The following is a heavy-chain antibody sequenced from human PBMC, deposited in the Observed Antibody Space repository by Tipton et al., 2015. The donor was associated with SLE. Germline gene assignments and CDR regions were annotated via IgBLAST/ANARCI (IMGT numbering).Heavy chain of an antibody. CDR3: ARDQGKNNWFDP. CDR1: GGSFSGYY. Sequence: TLSLTCAVYGGSFSGYYWSWIRQPPGKGLEWIGEINHSGSTNYNPSLKSRVTISVDTSKNQFSLKLSSVTAADTAVYYCARDQGKNNWFDPWGQGTPVTVSS. J-gene: IGHJ5*02. V-gene: IGHV4-34*01. CDR2: INHSGST.